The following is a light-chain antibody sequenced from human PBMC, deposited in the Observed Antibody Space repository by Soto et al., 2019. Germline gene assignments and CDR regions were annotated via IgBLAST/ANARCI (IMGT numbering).Light chain of an antibody. CDR3: QHRSNWPSWT. CDR1: QSVGTY. CDR2: DAS. J-gene: IGKJ1*01. Sequence: ENVLTQSPGTLSLSPGERATLSCRASQSVGTYLAWYQHKPGQAPMLLIFDASKRATGIPARFSGSGSGTDFTLTISSLEPEDFAVYYCQHRSNWPSWTFGERDQGGYQ. V-gene: IGKV3-11*01.